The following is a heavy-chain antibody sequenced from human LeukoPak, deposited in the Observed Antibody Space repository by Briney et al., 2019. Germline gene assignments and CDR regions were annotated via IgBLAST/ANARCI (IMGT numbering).Heavy chain of an antibody. D-gene: IGHD3-3*01. J-gene: IGHJ4*02. Sequence: GASVKDSCKASGYTFTGYYMHWVRQAPGQGLEWMGWINPNSGGTDYAQKFQGRVTMTRDTSISTAYMELSRLRSDDTAVYYCARVEGAATYDFWSGSYYFDYWGQGTLVTVSS. CDR3: ARVEGAATYDFWSGSYYFDY. V-gene: IGHV1-2*02. CDR2: INPNSGGT. CDR1: GYTFTGYY.